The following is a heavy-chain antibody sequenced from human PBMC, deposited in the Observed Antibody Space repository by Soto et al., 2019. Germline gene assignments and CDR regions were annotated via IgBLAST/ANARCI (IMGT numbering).Heavy chain of an antibody. V-gene: IGHV3-48*02. D-gene: IGHD3-10*01. CDR3: ARSPETEYYGSRLYWYFDL. Sequence: GGSLRLSCAASGFTFSSYSMNWVRQAPGKGLEWVSYISSSSSTIYYADSVKGRFTISRDNAKNSLYLQMNSLRDEDTAVYYCARSPETEYYGSRLYWYFDLWGSGTLVTVAS. CDR1: GFTFSSYS. J-gene: IGHJ2*01. CDR2: ISSSSSTI.